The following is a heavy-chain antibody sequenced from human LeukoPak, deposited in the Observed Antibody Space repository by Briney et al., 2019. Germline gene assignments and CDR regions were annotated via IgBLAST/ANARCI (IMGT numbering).Heavy chain of an antibody. Sequence: GASVKVSCKASGYTFTSYDINWVRQATGQGLEWMGWMNPNSGNTGYAQKFQGRVTMTRNTSISTAYMELSSLRSEDTAVYYCARGAQRFGEYHYGMDVWGQGTTVTVSS. CDR2: MNPNSGNT. V-gene: IGHV1-8*01. D-gene: IGHD3-10*01. J-gene: IGHJ6*02. CDR1: GYTFTSYD. CDR3: ARGAQRFGEYHYGMDV.